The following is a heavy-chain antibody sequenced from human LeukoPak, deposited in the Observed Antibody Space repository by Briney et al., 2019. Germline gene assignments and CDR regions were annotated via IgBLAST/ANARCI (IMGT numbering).Heavy chain of an antibody. CDR2: VYYSGST. J-gene: IGHJ4*02. CDR1: GGSISSSSYH. V-gene: IGHV4-39*01. Sequence: SETLSLTCTVSGGSISSSSYHWGWIRQPPGKGLEWIGSVYYSGSTYYNPSLKSRVTISVDTSKNQFSLKLSSVTAADTAVYYCARLRDSSSWYYFDYWGQGTLVTVSS. CDR3: ARLRDSSSWYYFDY. D-gene: IGHD6-13*01.